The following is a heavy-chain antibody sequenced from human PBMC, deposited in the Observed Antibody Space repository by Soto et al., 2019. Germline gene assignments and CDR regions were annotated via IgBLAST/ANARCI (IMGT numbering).Heavy chain of an antibody. J-gene: IGHJ4*02. V-gene: IGHV4-59*01. CDR1: GGSIGTYY. Sequence: SETLSLTCSVSGGSIGTYYWSWIRQPPGKGLEWIGHIYYGGSTDYNPSLKSRVTISVDTSKNQFSLKLSSVTAADTAVYYCARYVVATIAHFDSWGQGSLVTVSS. CDR3: ARYVVATIAHFDS. D-gene: IGHD5-12*01. CDR2: IYYGGST.